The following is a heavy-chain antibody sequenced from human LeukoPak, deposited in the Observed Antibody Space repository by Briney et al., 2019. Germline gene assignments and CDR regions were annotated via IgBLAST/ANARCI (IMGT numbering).Heavy chain of an antibody. CDR1: GYTFTSYG. CDR2: INPHSGAT. J-gene: IGHJ5*02. V-gene: IGHV1-2*02. Sequence: ASVTVSFTASGYTFTSYGISWVRQAPGQGLEWLGWINPHSGATNYAQRFQGRVGMDASIDTAYMELSRLTSDDTAVYYCATSSSVTHTRDPWGQGTLVTVSS. D-gene: IGHD5/OR15-5a*01. CDR3: ATSSSVTHTRDP.